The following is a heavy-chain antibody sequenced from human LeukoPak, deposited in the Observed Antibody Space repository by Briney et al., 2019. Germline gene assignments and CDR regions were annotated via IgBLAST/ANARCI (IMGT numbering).Heavy chain of an antibody. Sequence: GESLKISCKGSGYSFTNYWIGWVRQMPGKGLEWMGIIYPGDSDTRYSPSFQGQVTISADKSISTAYLRWSSLKASDTAMYYCARQEYCSGGSCYTWFDPWGQGTLVTVSS. CDR1: GYSFTNYW. V-gene: IGHV5-51*01. CDR3: ARQEYCSGGSCYTWFDP. D-gene: IGHD2-15*01. CDR2: IYPGDSDT. J-gene: IGHJ5*02.